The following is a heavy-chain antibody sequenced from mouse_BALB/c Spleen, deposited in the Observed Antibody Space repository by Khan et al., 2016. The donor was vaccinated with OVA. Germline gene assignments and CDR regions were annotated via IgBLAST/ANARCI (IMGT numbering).Heavy chain of an antibody. J-gene: IGHJ3*01. V-gene: IGHV14-1*02. D-gene: IGHD2-2*01. CDR1: GFNIKAYY. Sequence: MQLEESGAELVRPGALVNLSCKASGFNIKAYYMHWVKQRPEQGLEWIGWIEPENGNTIYDQKFQGKASITSDTSSNTAYPQLSSLTSEDTAVDYCAVDGYATWFAYWGQGTLVTVSA. CDR2: IEPENGNT. CDR3: AVDGYATWFAY.